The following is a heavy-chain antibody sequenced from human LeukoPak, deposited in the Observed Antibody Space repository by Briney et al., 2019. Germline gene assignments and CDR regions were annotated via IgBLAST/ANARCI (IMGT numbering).Heavy chain of an antibody. Sequence: ASVKVSCKASGYTFTNYTMNWVRQAPGQGLEWMGWINPNSGGTNYAQKFQGWVTMTRDTSISTAYMELSRLRSDDTAVYYCARGRRYGGNEVDYWGQGTLVTVSS. CDR1: GYTFTNYT. V-gene: IGHV1-2*04. D-gene: IGHD4-23*01. CDR2: INPNSGGT. J-gene: IGHJ4*02. CDR3: ARGRRYGGNEVDY.